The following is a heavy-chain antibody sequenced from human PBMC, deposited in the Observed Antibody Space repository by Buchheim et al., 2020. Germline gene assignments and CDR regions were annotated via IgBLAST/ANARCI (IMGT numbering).Heavy chain of an antibody. J-gene: IGHJ4*02. CDR2: ISYDGSSQ. V-gene: IGHV3-30*18. Sequence: QVQLVESGGGVVQPGRPLRLSCVASGFTFSNYGMHWVRQAPGKGLEWVALISYDGSSQYYADSVKGRFTVSRDNSKNTLSLQMNSLRAEDTAVYYCAKCYYDSSGYFRSPNYDYWGQGTL. CDR1: GFTFSNYG. CDR3: AKCYYDSSGYFRSPNYDY. D-gene: IGHD3-22*01.